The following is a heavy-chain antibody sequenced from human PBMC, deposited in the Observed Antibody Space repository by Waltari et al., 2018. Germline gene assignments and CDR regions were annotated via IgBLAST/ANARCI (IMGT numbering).Heavy chain of an antibody. D-gene: IGHD3-3*01. CDR2: INHSGST. CDR3: ATSYYDFWSGYTYYFDY. Sequence: QVQLQQWGAGLLKPSETLSLTCAVYGGSFSGYYWSWIRQTPGKGLEWIGEINHSGSTNYNPSLKSRVTISVDTSKNQFSLKLSSVTAADTAVYYCATSYYDFWSGYTYYFDYWGQGTLVTVSS. CDR1: GGSFSGYY. J-gene: IGHJ4*02. V-gene: IGHV4-34*01.